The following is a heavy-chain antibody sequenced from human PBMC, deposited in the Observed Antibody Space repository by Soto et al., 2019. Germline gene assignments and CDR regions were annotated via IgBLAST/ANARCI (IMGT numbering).Heavy chain of an antibody. CDR1: GFTFSSYV. J-gene: IGHJ4*02. Sequence: EVRLLESGGGLIQPGGSLRLSCAASGFTFSSYVMSWVRQAPGTGLEWVSGISGSGTNTYYADSVKGRFTISRDNSKNTLYLQMTSLRAEDTAEYYCAKDNSPYSGYNSFDYWVEGTLVTVSS. CDR3: AKDNSPYSGYNSFDY. D-gene: IGHD5-12*01. CDR2: ISGSGTNT. V-gene: IGHV3-23*01.